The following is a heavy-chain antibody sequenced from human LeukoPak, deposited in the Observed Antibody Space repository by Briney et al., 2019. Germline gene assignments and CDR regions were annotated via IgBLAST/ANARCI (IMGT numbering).Heavy chain of an antibody. V-gene: IGHV3-74*01. CDR1: GFTFSTHW. CDR2: ISGDGSMT. J-gene: IGHJ6*02. D-gene: IGHD3-10*01. CDR3: ASLLTPYHGSGGGGVDV. Sequence: GGSLRLSCAASGFTFSTHWMYWVRQAPGKELVWVSRISGDGSMTSYADSVKGRFTISRDNAKDTLFPQMTSLRVEDTAVYSCASLLTPYHGSGGGGVDVWGQGTTVTVSS.